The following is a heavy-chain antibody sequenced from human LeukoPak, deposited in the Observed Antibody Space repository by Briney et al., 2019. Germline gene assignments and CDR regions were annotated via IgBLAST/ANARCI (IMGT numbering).Heavy chain of an antibody. Sequence: SETLSLTCTVSGGSVNSSSYYWGWIRQLPGKGLEWIGSIYYSGSTYYNPSLKSRLTISVDTSNNQFSLNLSSVTAADTAVYYCRIIYCKATNCYAKGDYWSQGTLVTISS. CDR3: RIIYCKATNCYAKGDY. CDR2: IYYSGST. D-gene: IGHD2-2*01. V-gene: IGHV4-39*01. CDR1: GGSVNSSSYY. J-gene: IGHJ4*02.